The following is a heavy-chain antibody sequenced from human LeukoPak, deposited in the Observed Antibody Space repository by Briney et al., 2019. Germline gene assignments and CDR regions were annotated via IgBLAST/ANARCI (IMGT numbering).Heavy chain of an antibody. CDR1: GYIFTAFY. Sequence: ASVKVSCKASGYIFTAFYMHWVRQAPGQGLEWMGWINPNSGGTNYAQKFQGRVTMTSDTSISTAYLELSRLKSDDTAVYFCARAPARPGFSLADYGSQETRATSPS. V-gene: IGHV1-2*02. CDR3: ARAPARPGFSLADY. D-gene: IGHD3-9*01. J-gene: IGHJ4*02. CDR2: INPNSGGT.